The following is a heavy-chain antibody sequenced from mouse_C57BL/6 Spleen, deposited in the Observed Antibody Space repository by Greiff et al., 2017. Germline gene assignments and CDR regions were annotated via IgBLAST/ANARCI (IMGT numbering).Heavy chain of an antibody. J-gene: IGHJ1*03. CDR3: AREVRATTVVATDWYFDV. CDR2: INPSSGYT. Sequence: QVQLQQSGAELARPGASVKMSCKASGYTFTSYTMHWVKQRPGQGLEWIGYINPSSGYTKYNQKFKDKATLTADKSSSTAYMQLSSLTSEDSAVYYCAREVRATTVVATDWYFDVWGTGTTVTVSS. CDR1: GYTFTSYT. D-gene: IGHD1-1*01. V-gene: IGHV1-4*01.